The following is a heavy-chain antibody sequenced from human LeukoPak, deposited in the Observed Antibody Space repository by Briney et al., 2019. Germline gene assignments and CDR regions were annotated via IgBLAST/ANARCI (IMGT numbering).Heavy chain of an antibody. CDR3: ARGGRVLWFGEGTNWFDP. D-gene: IGHD3-10*01. CDR1: GYTFTDYF. CDR2: INSKSGDT. V-gene: IGHV1-2*02. J-gene: IGHJ5*02. Sequence: ASVKVSCKASGYTFTDYFIHWVRQAPGQEFEWMGWINSKSGDTYYAQKFQGGVTMTRDTSISTAYMELSRLRSDDTAVYYCARGGRVLWFGEGTNWFDPWGQGTLVTVSS.